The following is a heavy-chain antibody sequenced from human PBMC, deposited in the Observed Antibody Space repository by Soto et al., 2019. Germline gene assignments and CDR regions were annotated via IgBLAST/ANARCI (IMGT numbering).Heavy chain of an antibody. J-gene: IGHJ6*02. Sequence: ASVKVSCKASGYTFTSYAMHWVRQAPGQRLEWMGWINAGNGNTKYSQKFQGRVTITRDTSASTAYMELSSLRSEDTAVYYCARGGWKLNYYYGMDVWGQGTTVTVSS. CDR3: ARGGWKLNYYYGMDV. CDR1: GYTFTSYA. V-gene: IGHV1-3*01. D-gene: IGHD1-26*01. CDR2: INAGNGNT.